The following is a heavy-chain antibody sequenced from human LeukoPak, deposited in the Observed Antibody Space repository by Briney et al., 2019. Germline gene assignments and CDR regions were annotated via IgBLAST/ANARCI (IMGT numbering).Heavy chain of an antibody. V-gene: IGHV4-34*01. Sequence: PSETLSLTCAVYGGSFSGYYWSWIRQPPGKGLEWVGEINHSGSTNYNPSLKSRVTISVDTSKHQFSLKLSSVTAADTAVYYCARGRRYYDSSGYTNFDYWGQGTLVTVSS. CDR1: GGSFSGYY. D-gene: IGHD3-22*01. CDR2: INHSGST. J-gene: IGHJ4*02. CDR3: ARGRRYYDSSGYTNFDY.